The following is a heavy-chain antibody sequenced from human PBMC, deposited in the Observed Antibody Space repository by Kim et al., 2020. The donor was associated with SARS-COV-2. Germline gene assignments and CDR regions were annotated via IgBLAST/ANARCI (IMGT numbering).Heavy chain of an antibody. CDR2: ISYDGSNK. D-gene: IGHD3-10*01. J-gene: IGHJ4*02. CDR3: AKERAWFGDLAPLFDY. CDR1: GFTFSSYG. V-gene: IGHV3-30*18. Sequence: GGSLRLSCAASGFTFSSYGMHWVRQAPGKGLEWVAVISYDGSNKYYADSVKGRFTISRDNSKNTLYLQMNSLRAEDTAVYYCAKERAWFGDLAPLFDYWGQGTLVTVSS.